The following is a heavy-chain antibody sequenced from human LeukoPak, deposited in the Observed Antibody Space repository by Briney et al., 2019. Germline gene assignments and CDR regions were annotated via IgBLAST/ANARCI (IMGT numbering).Heavy chain of an antibody. CDR2: ISGSGGTT. J-gene: IGHJ5*02. D-gene: IGHD5-24*01. CDR3: AKVSGWLQLYTS. Sequence: GGSLRLSCAASGFTFSSYGMSWVRQAPGKGLEWVSGISGSGGTTYYADSVKGRFTISRDNSKNTLYLQMNGLRAEDTAVYYCAKVSGWLQLYTSWGQGTLVTVSS. CDR1: GFTFSSYG. V-gene: IGHV3-23*01.